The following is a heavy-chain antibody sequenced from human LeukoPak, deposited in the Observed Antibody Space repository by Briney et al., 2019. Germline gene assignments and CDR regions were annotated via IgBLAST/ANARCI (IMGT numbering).Heavy chain of an antibody. J-gene: IGHJ4*02. D-gene: IGHD2/OR15-2a*01. Sequence: SETLSLTCTVSGGSISSGDYYWSWIRQPPGKGLEWIGYIYYSGSTYYNPSLKSRVTISVDTSKSQFSLKLSSVTAADTAVYYCARGRVIHFDYWGQGTLVTVSS. CDR3: ARGRVIHFDY. V-gene: IGHV4-30-4*01. CDR1: GGSISSGDYY. CDR2: IYYSGST.